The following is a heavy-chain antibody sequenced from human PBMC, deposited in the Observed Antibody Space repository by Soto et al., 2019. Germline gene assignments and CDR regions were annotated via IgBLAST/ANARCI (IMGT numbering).Heavy chain of an antibody. CDR3: AHSVVAGLGYYFDY. J-gene: IGHJ4*02. CDR1: GFSLSSTRVA. D-gene: IGHD6-19*01. CDR2: IFLDDDK. V-gene: IGHV2-5*02. Sequence: QITLKESGPTLVKPTQTLTLTCTFSGFSLSSTRVAVGWIRQPPGKALEWLALIFLDDDKRYSPFLKTRLTITKDTSKNQVVLTMTNMDPVDTATYFCAHSVVAGLGYYFDYWGQGTLVTVSS.